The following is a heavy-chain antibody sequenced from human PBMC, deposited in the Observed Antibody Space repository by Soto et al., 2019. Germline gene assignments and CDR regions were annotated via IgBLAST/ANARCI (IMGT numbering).Heavy chain of an antibody. CDR1: GYTFTSYG. CDR3: ARAVAAAYYYYVMDV. D-gene: IGHD6-13*01. CDR2: ISAYNGNT. J-gene: IGHJ6*02. V-gene: IGHV1-18*01. Sequence: ASVKVSCKASGYTFTSYGISWVRQAPGQGLEWMGWISAYNGNTNYAQKLQGRVTMTTDTSTSTAYMELRSLRSDDTAVYYCARAVAAAYYYYVMDVWGQGTTVTVSS.